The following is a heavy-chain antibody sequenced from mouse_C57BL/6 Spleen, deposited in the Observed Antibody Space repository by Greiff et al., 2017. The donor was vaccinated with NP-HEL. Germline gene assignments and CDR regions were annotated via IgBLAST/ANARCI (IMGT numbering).Heavy chain of an antibody. Sequence: VQLQQSGAELVMPGASVKLSCKASGYTFTSYWMHWVKQRPGQGLEWIGEIDPSDSYTNYNQKFKGKSTLTVDKSSSTAYMQLSSLTSEDSAVYYCALGRKYFDVWGTGTTVTVSS. J-gene: IGHJ1*03. CDR1: GYTFTSYW. D-gene: IGHD4-1*01. CDR3: ALGRKYFDV. V-gene: IGHV1-69*01. CDR2: IDPSDSYT.